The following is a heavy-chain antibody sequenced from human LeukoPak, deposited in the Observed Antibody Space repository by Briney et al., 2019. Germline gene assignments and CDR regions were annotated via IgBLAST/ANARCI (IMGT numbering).Heavy chain of an antibody. CDR2: IKQDGSEK. J-gene: IGHJ4*02. V-gene: IGHV3-7*01. Sequence: GGSLRLSCAASGFTFSSYWMSWVRQAPGKGLEWVANIKQDGSEKYYVDSVKGRFTISRDNAKNSLYLQMNSLRAEDTAVYYCARDRAILLWFGELSHWGQGTMVTVSS. D-gene: IGHD3-10*01. CDR1: GFTFSSYW. CDR3: ARDRAILLWFGELSH.